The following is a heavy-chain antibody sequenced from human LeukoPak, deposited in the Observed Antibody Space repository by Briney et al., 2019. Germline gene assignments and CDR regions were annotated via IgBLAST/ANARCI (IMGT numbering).Heavy chain of an antibody. D-gene: IGHD3-9*01. CDR1: GFTFTSSA. CDR2: IVVGSGNT. Sequence: GASVKVSCKASGFTFTSSAMQWVRQARGQRLEWIGWIVVGSGNTNYAQKFQERVTITRDMSTSTAYMELSSLRSEDTAVYYCAADLRGYYDILTGYSNDYYYGMDVWGQGTTVTVSS. V-gene: IGHV1-58*02. CDR3: AADLRGYYDILTGYSNDYYYGMDV. J-gene: IGHJ6*02.